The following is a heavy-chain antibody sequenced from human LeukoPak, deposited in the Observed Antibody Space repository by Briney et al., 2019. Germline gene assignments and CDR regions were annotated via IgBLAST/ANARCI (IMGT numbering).Heavy chain of an antibody. D-gene: IGHD3-22*01. CDR1: GGSISSSSYY. V-gene: IGHV4-39*07. CDR2: IYYSGST. J-gene: IGHJ6*02. CDR3: ARDSRTPRDSSGYYYPRALYYYGMDV. Sequence: PSETLSLTCTVSGGSISSSSYYWGWIRQPPGKGLEWIGSIYYSGSTYYNPSLKSRVTISVDTSKNQFSLKLSSVTAADTAVYYCARDSRTPRDSSGYYYPRALYYYGMDVWGQGTTVTVSS.